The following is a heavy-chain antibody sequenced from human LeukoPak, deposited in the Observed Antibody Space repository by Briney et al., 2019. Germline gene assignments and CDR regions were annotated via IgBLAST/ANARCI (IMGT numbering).Heavy chain of an antibody. CDR2: LNQDGSDK. D-gene: IGHD2-2*01. CDR1: GFRFSSYW. V-gene: IGHV3-7*01. J-gene: IGHJ5*02. Sequence: QSGGSLRLSCAASGFRFSSYWMTWVRQAPGKGVEWVANLNQDGSDKKYVDSVKGRFTISRDNAKNSLYLQMNSLRVEDTALYYCARDAYDYASESWGQGTLVTASS. CDR3: ARDAYDYASES.